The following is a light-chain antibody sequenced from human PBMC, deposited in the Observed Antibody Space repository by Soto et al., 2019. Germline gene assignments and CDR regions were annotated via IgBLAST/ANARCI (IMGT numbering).Light chain of an antibody. J-gene: IGLJ1*01. Sequence: QSALTPPPSASGSPGQSVTISCTGTSSDVGGYNYVSWYQQHPGRAPKLMIYDVSKRPSGVPDRFSGSKSGNTASLTVSGLQVEDEADYYCSSYAGTHIVFGTGTKVTVL. CDR1: SSDVGGYNY. V-gene: IGLV2-8*01. CDR3: SSYAGTHIV. CDR2: DVS.